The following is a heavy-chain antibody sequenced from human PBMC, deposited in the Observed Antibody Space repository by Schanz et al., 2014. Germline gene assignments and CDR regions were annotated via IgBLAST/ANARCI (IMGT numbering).Heavy chain of an antibody. CDR3: ARDYYGSGSYPWFDP. Sequence: QVQLVESGGGVVQPGRSLRLSCAGSGFSFSGFGMHWVRQAPGKGLEWVAVISFDGSNKYYADSVKGRFTISRDNSKNTLYLQMNSLRVEDTAVYYCARDYYGSGSYPWFDPGGQGTLVTVSS. D-gene: IGHD3-10*01. CDR1: GFSFSGFG. CDR2: ISFDGSNK. J-gene: IGHJ5*02. V-gene: IGHV3-30*03.